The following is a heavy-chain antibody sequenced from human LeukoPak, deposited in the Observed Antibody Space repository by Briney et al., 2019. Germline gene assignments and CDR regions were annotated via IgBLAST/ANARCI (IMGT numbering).Heavy chain of an antibody. CDR2: IYSGGST. J-gene: IGHJ1*01. CDR3: ARDSDTVTTDLTSEYFQH. D-gene: IGHD4-11*01. Sequence: GGSLRLSCAASGFTVSSNYMSWVRQAPGKGLEWVSVIYSGGSTYYADSVKGRFTISRDNSKNTLYLQMNSLRAEDTAVYYCARDSDTVTTDLTSEYFQHWGQGTLVTVSS. V-gene: IGHV3-66*01. CDR1: GFTVSSNY.